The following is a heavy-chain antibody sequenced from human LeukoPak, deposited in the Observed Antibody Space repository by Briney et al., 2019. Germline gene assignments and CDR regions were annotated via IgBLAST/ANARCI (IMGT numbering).Heavy chain of an antibody. V-gene: IGHV1-18*01. J-gene: IGHJ3*02. CDR2: ISAYNGNT. D-gene: IGHD6-13*01. CDR1: GYTFTSYT. Sequence: ASVKVSCKASGYTFTSYTVSWVRHAHGQGLEWMGWISAYNGNTNYAQKLQGRVTMTTDTSTSTAYMELRSLRSDDTAVYYCAREEGAPIAAANIWGLGTMVTVSS. CDR3: AREEGAPIAAANI.